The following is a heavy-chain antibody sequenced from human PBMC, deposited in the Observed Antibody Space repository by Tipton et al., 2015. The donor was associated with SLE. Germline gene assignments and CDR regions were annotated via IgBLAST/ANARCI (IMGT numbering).Heavy chain of an antibody. V-gene: IGHV4-38-2*01. J-gene: IGHJ4*02. CDR1: GYSISSGFY. D-gene: IGHD6-13*01. Sequence: TLSLTCAVSGYSISSGFYWGWIRQPPGKGVEWIGSIYHSGSTYYNPSLKSRVTISVDTSKNQFSLKLSSVTAADTAGYYCARGIAAAAPGYWGQGTLVTVSS. CDR3: ARGIAAAAPGY. CDR2: IYHSGST.